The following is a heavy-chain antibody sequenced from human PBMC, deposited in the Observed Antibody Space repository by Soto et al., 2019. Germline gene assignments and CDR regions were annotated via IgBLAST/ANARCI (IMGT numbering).Heavy chain of an antibody. D-gene: IGHD6-25*01. V-gene: IGHV2-5*01. CDR1: GFSLTTNGMG. Sequence: QITLKESGPSVVKPTQTLTLTCTFSGFSLTTNGMGVSWIRQHPGKAPEWIALIYWHDEKRFSPSLKSRLTIAKDTSKNHVVLTRTNVDPVDTATYFCARSRLAAPPCFDFWCQGTLVTVSS. J-gene: IGHJ4*02. CDR3: ARSRLAAPPCFDF. CDR2: IYWHDEK.